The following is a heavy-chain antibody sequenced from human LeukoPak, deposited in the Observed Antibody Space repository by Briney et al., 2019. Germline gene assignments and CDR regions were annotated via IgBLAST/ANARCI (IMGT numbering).Heavy chain of an antibody. Sequence: PSETLSLTCSVSNYSIVSGYYWGWIRQPPGKGLEWIGSIYHSGNTYYNPSLKSRVTISVDTSKNQFSLKLTSVTAADTAVYYCARVRVESQLLYYYYYMDVWGKGTTVTVSS. CDR1: NYSIVSGYY. CDR2: IYHSGNT. D-gene: IGHD1-1*01. CDR3: ARVRVESQLLYYYYYMDV. J-gene: IGHJ6*03. V-gene: IGHV4-38-2*02.